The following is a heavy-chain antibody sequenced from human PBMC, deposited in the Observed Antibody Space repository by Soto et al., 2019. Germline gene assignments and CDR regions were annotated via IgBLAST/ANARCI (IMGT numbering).Heavy chain of an antibody. CDR3: ARPGGQLVPFDN. V-gene: IGHV3-33*01. CDR1: GFTFSSYD. J-gene: IGHJ4*02. Sequence: QVQLVESGGGVVQPGRSLRLSCAASGFTFSSYDIHWVGQAPGKGLEWVASIWFDATIENYADSVKGRFTISRDNSKDTVYLLMSSLRVEDTAIYYCARPGGQLVPFDNWGQGTLVTVSS. D-gene: IGHD6-6*01. CDR2: IWFDATIE.